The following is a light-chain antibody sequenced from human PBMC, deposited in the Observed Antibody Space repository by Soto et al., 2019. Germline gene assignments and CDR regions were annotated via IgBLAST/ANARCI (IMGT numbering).Light chain of an antibody. J-gene: IGKJ1*01. Sequence: EIVLTQSRATLSLSPGERATLSCRASQSVSSYLAWYQQKPGQAPRLLIYDASNRATGIPARFSGSGSGTDFTLTISSLEPEDFAVYDCQQRSNWPRKCGQVTKVDIK. CDR2: DAS. V-gene: IGKV3-11*01. CDR3: QQRSNWPRK. CDR1: QSVSSY.